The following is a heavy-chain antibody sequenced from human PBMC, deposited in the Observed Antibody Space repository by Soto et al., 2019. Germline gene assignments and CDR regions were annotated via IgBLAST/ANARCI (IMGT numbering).Heavy chain of an antibody. CDR3: ARADRTQRGYYYYYMDV. J-gene: IGHJ6*03. D-gene: IGHD3-10*01. CDR1: GFTFSSYS. V-gene: IGHV3-21*01. Sequence: EVQLVESGGGLVKPGGSLRLSCAASGFTFSSYSMNWVRQAPGKGLEWVSSISSSSSYIYYADSVKGRFTISRDNAKNSLYLQMNGLRAEDTAVYYCARADRTQRGYYYYYMDVWGKGTTVTVSS. CDR2: ISSSSSYI.